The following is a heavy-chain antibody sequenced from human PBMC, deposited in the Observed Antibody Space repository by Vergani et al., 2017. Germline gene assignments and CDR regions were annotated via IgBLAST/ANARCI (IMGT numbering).Heavy chain of an antibody. V-gene: IGHV3-23*01. Sequence: EVQLLESGGGLVQPGGSLRLSCAASGFTFSSYAMSWVRQAPGKGLEWVSAISGSGGSTYYADSVKGRFTISRDNSKNTLYLQMNSLRAEDTAVYYCAKDQTYYDFWSGYKSKGFDYWGQGTLVTVSS. CDR3: AKDQTYYDFWSGYKSKGFDY. J-gene: IGHJ4*02. D-gene: IGHD3-3*01. CDR1: GFTFSSYA. CDR2: ISGSGGST.